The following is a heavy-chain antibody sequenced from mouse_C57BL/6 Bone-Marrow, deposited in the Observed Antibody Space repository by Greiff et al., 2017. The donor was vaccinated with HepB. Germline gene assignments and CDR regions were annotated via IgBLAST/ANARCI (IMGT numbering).Heavy chain of an antibody. V-gene: IGHV1-87*01. CDR2: GQGLEWIG. CDR3: SEDSAVYYCACWNYDYDGRGYYAKDY. J-gene: IGHJ4*01. CDR1: YTFSRRVH. D-gene: IGHD2-4*01. Sequence: QVQLQQSGPELARPWASVKISCQAFYTFSRRVHFAIRDTNYWMQWVKQRPGQGLEWIGAIYPGNGDTSYNQKFKGKATLTADKSTSTAYMQLSSQTSEDSAVYYCACWNYDYDGRGYYAKDYGGQGTSVTVSA.